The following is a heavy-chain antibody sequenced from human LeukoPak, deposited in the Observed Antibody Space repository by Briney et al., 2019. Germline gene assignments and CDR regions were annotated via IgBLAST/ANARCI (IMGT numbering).Heavy chain of an antibody. CDR1: GYTFTGHY. D-gene: IGHD2-2*01. CDR2: INPNSGGT. V-gene: IGHV1-2*02. CDR3: AYCSSTSCYGGPFDP. J-gene: IGHJ5*02. Sequence: ASVKVSCKASGYTFTGHYMHWVRQAPGQGLEWMGLINPNSGGTNYAEKFQGRVTMARDTSISTAYMELSRLRSDDTAVYYCAYCSSTSCYGGPFDPWGQGTLVTVSS.